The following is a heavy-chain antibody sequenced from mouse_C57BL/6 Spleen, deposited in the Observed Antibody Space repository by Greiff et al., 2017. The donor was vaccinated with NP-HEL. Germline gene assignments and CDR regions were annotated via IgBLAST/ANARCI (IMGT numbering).Heavy chain of an antibody. CDR3: AREFITTYYAMDY. CDR1: GYTFTSYW. J-gene: IGHJ4*01. CDR2: INPSNGGT. Sequence: QVQLKQPGTELVKPGASVKLSCKASGYTFTSYWMHWVKQRPGQGLEWIGNINPSNGGTNYNEKFKSKATLTVDKSSSTAYMQLSSLTSEDSAVYYCAREFITTYYAMDYWGQGTSVTVSS. V-gene: IGHV1-53*01. D-gene: IGHD1-1*01.